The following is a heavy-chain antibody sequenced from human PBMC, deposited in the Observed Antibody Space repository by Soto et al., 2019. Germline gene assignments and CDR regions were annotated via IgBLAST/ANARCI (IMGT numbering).Heavy chain of an antibody. D-gene: IGHD2-2*01. CDR2: IKTNSDGGTV. CDR3: ATVYCATTSCYAPFDY. J-gene: IGHJ4*02. Sequence: EVHLVESGGGLVKAGGSLRLSCAASGFTFSNAWMSWVRQDPGKGREWIGRIKTNSDGGTVDYASPVKGRFTISRDASKSMRYLVPNSLKTEDTGVYFCATVYCATTSCYAPFDYWGKGTLVTVSS. V-gene: IGHV3-15*01. CDR1: GFTFSNAW.